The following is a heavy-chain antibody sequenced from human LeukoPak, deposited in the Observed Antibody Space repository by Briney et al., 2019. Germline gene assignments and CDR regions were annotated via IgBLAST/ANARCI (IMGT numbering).Heavy chain of an antibody. CDR1: GFTFSSYA. V-gene: IGHV3-30*04. CDR2: ISYDGSNK. J-gene: IGHJ4*02. Sequence: GGSLRLSCAASGFTFSSYAMHWVRQAAGKGLECVAAISYDGSNKYYADSVKGRFPIPRDNSKNTLYVNMNSLRTEDTAVYYCAKVGYTPTNGDTFFDYWGQGTLVTVSS. D-gene: IGHD5-12*01. CDR3: AKVGYTPTNGDTFFDY.